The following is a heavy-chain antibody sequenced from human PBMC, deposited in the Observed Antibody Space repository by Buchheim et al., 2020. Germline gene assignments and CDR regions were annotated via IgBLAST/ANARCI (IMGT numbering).Heavy chain of an antibody. D-gene: IGHD2-2*01. V-gene: IGHV5-10-1*03. CDR2: IDPRDSDI. Sequence: EVQLVQSGAEVKKPRESLRISCKGSGYTFSSYWISWVRQMPGKGLEWMGRIDPRDSDIKSSPSFQGHVTIPADKSITTAYLQWSSLQVSDTAIYYCARGGGSSVSLDLWGQGTL. CDR1: GYTFSSYW. J-gene: IGHJ5*02. CDR3: ARGGGSSVSLDL.